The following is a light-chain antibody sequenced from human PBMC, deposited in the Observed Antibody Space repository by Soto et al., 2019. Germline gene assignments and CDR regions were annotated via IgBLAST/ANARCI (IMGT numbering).Light chain of an antibody. CDR1: SSNIGSHY. Sequence: QLVLTQPPSASGTPGQRVTISCSGSSSNIGSHYVYWYQQLPGTAPKLLIYGNSQRPSGVPDRFSGSKSGTSASLAISGLRSEDEADYYCAAWDDSLSGPVFGGGTKLTVL. J-gene: IGLJ3*02. V-gene: IGLV1-47*01. CDR3: AAWDDSLSGPV. CDR2: GNS.